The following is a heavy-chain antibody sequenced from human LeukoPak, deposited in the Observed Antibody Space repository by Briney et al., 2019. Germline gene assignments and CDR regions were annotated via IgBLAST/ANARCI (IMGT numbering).Heavy chain of an antibody. Sequence: ASVKVSCKASGYTFTGYYMHWVRQAPGQGLEWMGWINPNSGGTNYAQKFQGWVTMTRDTSISTAYMELSRLRSDDTAVYYCARGIFGFGSLGGWFDPWGQGTLVTVSS. CDR2: INPNSGGT. D-gene: IGHD3-10*01. J-gene: IGHJ5*02. CDR3: ARGIFGFGSLGGWFDP. V-gene: IGHV1-2*04. CDR1: GYTFTGYY.